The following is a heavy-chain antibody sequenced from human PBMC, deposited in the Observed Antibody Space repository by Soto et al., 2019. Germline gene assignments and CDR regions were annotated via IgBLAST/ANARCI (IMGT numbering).Heavy chain of an antibody. CDR3: ARVGDMAYKD. D-gene: IGHD3-3*01. CDR1: GFTFSDHY. CDR2: ISSSGNTI. V-gene: IGHV3-11*01. Sequence: QVQLVESGGGLVKPGGSLRLSCAASGFTFSDHYMTWIRQAPGKGLEWLSYISSSGNTIYYAESVRGRFTISRDNAKNSLYLQMNSLRVEDSGVYYCARVGDMAYKDWGQGTLVTVSP. J-gene: IGHJ4*02.